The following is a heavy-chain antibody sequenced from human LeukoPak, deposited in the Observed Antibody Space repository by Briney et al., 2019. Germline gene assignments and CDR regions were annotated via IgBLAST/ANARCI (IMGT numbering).Heavy chain of an antibody. V-gene: IGHV4-34*01. J-gene: IGHJ6*03. CDR1: GGSFSGYY. Sequence: PSETLSLTCAVYGGSFSGYYWSWIRQPPGKGLEWIGEINHSGSTNYNPSLKSRVTISVDTSKNQFSLKLSSVTAADTAVYYCARGLRDYCYCYMDVWGKGTTVTVSS. CDR2: INHSGST. D-gene: IGHD2-15*01. CDR3: ARGLRDYCYCYMDV.